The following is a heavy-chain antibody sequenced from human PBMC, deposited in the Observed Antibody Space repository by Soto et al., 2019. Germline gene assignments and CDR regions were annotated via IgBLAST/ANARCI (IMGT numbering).Heavy chain of an antibody. D-gene: IGHD6-13*01. V-gene: IGHV1-24*01. J-gene: IGHJ6*02. Sequence: ASVKVSCKVSGYTLTELSMHWVRQAPGKGLEWMGGFDPEDGETIYAQKYQGRVTMTEDTSTDTAYMELSSLRSEDTAVYYCARVQRYSSSHRNSDYYYYYGMDVWGQGTTVTVSS. CDR1: GYTLTELS. CDR3: ARVQRYSSSHRNSDYYYYYGMDV. CDR2: FDPEDGET.